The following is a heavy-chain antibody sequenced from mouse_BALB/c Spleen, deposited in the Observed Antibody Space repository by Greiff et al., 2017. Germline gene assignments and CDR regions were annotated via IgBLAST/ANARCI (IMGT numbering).Heavy chain of an antibody. J-gene: IGHJ4*01. CDR3: ARDGYGAMDY. V-gene: IGHV14-3*02. CDR1: GFNIKDTY. Sequence: EVQLQQSGAELVKPGASVKLSCTASGFNIKDTYMHWVKQRPEQGLEWIGRIDPANGNTKYDPKFQGTATITADTSSNTDYLQLSSLTSEDTAVYYCARDGYGAMDYWGQGTSVTVSS. D-gene: IGHD1-2*01. CDR2: IDPANGNT.